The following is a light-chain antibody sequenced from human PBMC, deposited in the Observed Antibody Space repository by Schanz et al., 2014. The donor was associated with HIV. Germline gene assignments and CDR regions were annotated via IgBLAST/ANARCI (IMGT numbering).Light chain of an antibody. CDR2: SAS. V-gene: IGKV3-20*01. CDR3: QHYGSS. J-gene: IGKJ3*01. Sequence: EIVLTQSPVILSLSPGERATLSCRASQTVSSNSLGWYQQKRGQVPRLLIYSASRRANGIPDRFSGSGSWTDLTLTISRLEPEDFAVYYCQHYGSSFGPGTKVDIK. CDR1: QTVSSNS.